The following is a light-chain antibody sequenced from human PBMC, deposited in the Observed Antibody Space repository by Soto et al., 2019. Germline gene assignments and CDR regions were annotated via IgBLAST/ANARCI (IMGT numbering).Light chain of an antibody. V-gene: IGKV3D-20*02. J-gene: IGKJ5*01. Sequence: EIVLTQSPATLSLSPGERATLSCRASQSVSSSYLAWYQQQPGQAPRLLIYGASSRATGIPDRFSGSGSGTDFTLTISSLEPEDSAVYYCQQHNNWPPITFGQGTRLEIK. CDR1: QSVSSSY. CDR2: GAS. CDR3: QQHNNWPPIT.